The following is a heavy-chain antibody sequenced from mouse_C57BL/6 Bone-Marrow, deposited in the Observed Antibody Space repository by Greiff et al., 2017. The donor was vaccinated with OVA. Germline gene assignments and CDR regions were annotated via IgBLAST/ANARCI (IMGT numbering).Heavy chain of an antibody. Sequence: VQLQQSGAELARPGASVKLSCKASGYTFTSYGISWVKQRTGQGLEWIGEIYPRSGNTYYNEKFKGKATLTADKASSTAYMELRSLTSEDSAVYFWARITTVVAPGYWYFDVWGTGTTVTVSS. D-gene: IGHD1-1*01. CDR2: IYPRSGNT. J-gene: IGHJ1*03. V-gene: IGHV1-81*01. CDR3: ARITTVVAPGYWYFDV. CDR1: GYTFTSYG.